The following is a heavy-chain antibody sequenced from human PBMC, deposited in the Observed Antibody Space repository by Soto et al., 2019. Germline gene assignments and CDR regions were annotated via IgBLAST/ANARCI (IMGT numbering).Heavy chain of an antibody. J-gene: IGHJ4*02. CDR2: ISSSGSTI. CDR1: GFTFSSYE. Sequence: EVQLVESGGGLVQPGGSLRLSCAASGFTFSSYEMNWVRQAPGKGLEWVSYISSSGSTIYYADSVKGRFTISRDNAKNSLYLQMNSLRAEDTAVYYCARGIMSGYYPDYWGQGTLVTVSS. CDR3: ARGIMSGYYPDY. V-gene: IGHV3-48*03. D-gene: IGHD3-22*01.